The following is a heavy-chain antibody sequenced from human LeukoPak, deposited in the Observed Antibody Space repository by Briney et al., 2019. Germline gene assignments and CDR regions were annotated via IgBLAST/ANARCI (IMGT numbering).Heavy chain of an antibody. V-gene: IGHV3-74*01. CDR3: ARSDWFDS. CDR2: IKGDASST. CDR1: GFTFSSYW. Sequence: GGSLRLSCAASGFTFSSYWMHWVRQAPGKGLVWVSRIKGDASSTYYADSVKGRFTISRDNAKNTLCLQMNSLRAEDTAVYYCARSDWFDSWGQGTLVTVSS. J-gene: IGHJ5*01.